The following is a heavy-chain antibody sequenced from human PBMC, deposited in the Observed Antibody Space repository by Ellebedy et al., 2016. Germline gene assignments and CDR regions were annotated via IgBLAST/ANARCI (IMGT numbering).Heavy chain of an antibody. D-gene: IGHD4/OR15-4a*01. CDR2: ISGSGGST. CDR1: GFTFSSYA. CDR3: ARDDTIVPVHYFNY. J-gene: IGHJ4*02. Sequence: GGSLRLSXAASGFTFSSYAMSWVRQAPGKGLEWVSAISGSGGSTYYADSVKGRFTIFRDTSRNTLSLQMDSLRAEDTAVYYCARDDTIVPVHYFNYWGQGTLVTVSS. V-gene: IGHV3-23*01.